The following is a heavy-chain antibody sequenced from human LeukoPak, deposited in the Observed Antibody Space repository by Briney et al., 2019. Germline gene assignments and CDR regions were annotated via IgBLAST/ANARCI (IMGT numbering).Heavy chain of an antibody. CDR3: ARHDFVITIKGYFDY. V-gene: IGHV4-39*01. CDR1: GDSISSSSSY. CDR2: IYYSGST. Sequence: PSETLSLTCTVSGDSISSSSSYWGWIRQPPGEGLEWIGSIYYSGSTYYNTSLKSRVTISVDTSKNQFSLKLSSVTAADTAVYYCARHDFVITIKGYFDYWGQGTLVTVSS. J-gene: IGHJ4*02. D-gene: IGHD3-22*01.